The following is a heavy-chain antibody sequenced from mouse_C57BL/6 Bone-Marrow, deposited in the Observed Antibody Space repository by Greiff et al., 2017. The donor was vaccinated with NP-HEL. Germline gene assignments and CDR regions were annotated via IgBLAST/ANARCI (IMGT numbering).Heavy chain of an antibody. CDR2: IYPGRGST. Sequence: QVQLQQSGAELVKPGASVKMSCKASGYTFTSYWITWVKQRPGQGLEWIGDIYPGRGSTNYNEKFKRKATLTVDTSSSTDYMQLRSLTSEDSAVYYGARYGYGDYNDYWGQGTTLTVTS. J-gene: IGHJ2*01. CDR3: ARYGYGDYNDY. D-gene: IGHD2-2*01. CDR1: GYTFTSYW. V-gene: IGHV1-55*01.